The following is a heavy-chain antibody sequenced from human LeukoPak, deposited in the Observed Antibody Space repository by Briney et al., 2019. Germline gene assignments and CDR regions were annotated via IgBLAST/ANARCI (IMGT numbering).Heavy chain of an antibody. D-gene: IGHD3-9*01. Sequence: SETLSLTCTVSNGSISSFYWTWIRQPPGKGLEWIGYIYYTGTTDYNPSLKSRVTISVDTSKNQFSLKLSSVTAADTAVYYCARVIRYYDILTGYYPDAFDIWGQGTMVTVSS. CDR2: IYYTGTT. CDR3: ARVIRYYDILTGYYPDAFDI. V-gene: IGHV4-59*01. CDR1: NGSISSFY. J-gene: IGHJ3*02.